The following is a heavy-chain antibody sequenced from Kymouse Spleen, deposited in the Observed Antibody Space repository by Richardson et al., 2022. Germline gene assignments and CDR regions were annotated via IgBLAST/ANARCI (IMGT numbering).Heavy chain of an antibody. CDR2: IYYSGST. J-gene: IGHJ4*02. D-gene: IGHD3-10*01. CDR1: GGSISSSSYY. V-gene: IGHV4-39*01. Sequence: QLQLQESGPGLVKPSETLSLTCTVSGGSISSSSYYWGWIRQPPGKGLEWIGSIYYSGSTYYNPSLKSRVTISVDTSKNQFSLKLSSVTAADTAVYYCARQGGTMVRGGDYWGQGTLVTVSS. CDR3: ARQGGTMVRGGDY.